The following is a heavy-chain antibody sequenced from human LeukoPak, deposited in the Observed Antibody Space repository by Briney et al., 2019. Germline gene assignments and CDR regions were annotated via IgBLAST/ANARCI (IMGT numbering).Heavy chain of an antibody. Sequence: SETLSLTCTVSGGSISSGGYYWSWIRQHPGKGLEWIGYIYYSGSAYYNPSLKSRVTISVDTSKNQFSLKLSSVTAADTAVYYCARAGPIYGMDVWGQGTTVTVSS. CDR1: GGSISSGGYY. V-gene: IGHV4-31*03. CDR2: IYYSGSA. CDR3: ARAGPIYGMDV. D-gene: IGHD1-14*01. J-gene: IGHJ6*02.